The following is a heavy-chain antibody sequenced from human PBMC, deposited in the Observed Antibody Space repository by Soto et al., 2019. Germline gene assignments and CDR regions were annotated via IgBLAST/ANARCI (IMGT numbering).Heavy chain of an antibody. CDR2: ISIYXGNT. Sequence: QVALVQSGPEVKTPGASVKVSCKTSGYDFTKYGVTWVRQAPGQGLDGVGCISIYXGNTKYGEKVQGRGTMTRDVXXXXXXXXXXXXXXXXXXXXXXXXXXXXXXXIDFWGQGTPVSVSS. V-gene: IGHV1-18*01. CDR3: XXXXXXXXXIDF. CDR1: GYDFTKYG. J-gene: IGHJ4*02.